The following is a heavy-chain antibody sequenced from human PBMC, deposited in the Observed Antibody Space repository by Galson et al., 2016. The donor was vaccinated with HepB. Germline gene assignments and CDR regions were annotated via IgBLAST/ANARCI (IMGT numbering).Heavy chain of an antibody. Sequence: SLRLSCADSGVTFNTYGMHWVRQAPGKGPEWLSSINPSGSQIFYSESVRGRFTISRDNANNSLYLHMSSLRVDDTAVYYWARDGHLSYFDFWGQGTLVAVSS. CDR2: INPSGSQI. V-gene: IGHV3-21*01. J-gene: IGHJ4*02. CDR1: GVTFNTYG. CDR3: ARDGHLSYFDF.